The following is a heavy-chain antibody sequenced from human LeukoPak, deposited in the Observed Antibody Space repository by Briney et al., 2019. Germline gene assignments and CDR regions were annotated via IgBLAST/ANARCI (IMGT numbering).Heavy chain of an antibody. CDR1: GYSISSGYY. D-gene: IGHD3-10*01. J-gene: IGHJ4*02. V-gene: IGHV4-38-2*02. CDR3: ARGQRRYYDSGSRCFDY. CDR2: IYHSGST. Sequence: PSETLSLTCTVSGYSISSGYYWGWIRQPPGKGLEWIGSIYHSGSTYYNPPLKSRVTISVDTSKNQFSLKLSAVTAADTAVYYCARGQRRYYDSGSRCFDYWGQGTLVTVSS.